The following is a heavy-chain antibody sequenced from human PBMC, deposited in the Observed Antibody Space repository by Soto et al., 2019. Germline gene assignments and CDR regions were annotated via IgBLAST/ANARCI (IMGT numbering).Heavy chain of an antibody. D-gene: IGHD1-26*01. V-gene: IGHV3-33*01. Sequence: QVLLEESGGGVVQPGRSLRLSCTGSGFTFSSHAIYWVRQAPGKGLEWVAVIWYDGSDKYYGDSVKGRFTISRDNSKNTVYLQMNSLRADDTAVYYCARDLRSLGYPAPAPDSWGQGTLVTVSA. CDR2: IWYDGSDK. J-gene: IGHJ4*02. CDR3: ARDLRSLGYPAPAPDS. CDR1: GFTFSSHA.